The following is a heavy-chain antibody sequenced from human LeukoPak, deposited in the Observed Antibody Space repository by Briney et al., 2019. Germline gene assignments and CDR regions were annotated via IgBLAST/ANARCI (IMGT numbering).Heavy chain of an antibody. CDR3: TRAHQAAGGIFDY. CDR1: GFTFSSYS. CDR2: ISSGSSTI. D-gene: IGHD6-13*01. V-gene: IGHV3-48*04. Sequence: PGGSLRLSCAASGFTFSSYSMNWVRQAPGKGLNWVSYISSGSSTIYYADSVKGRFTISRDNAKNSLYLQINSLRAEDTAVYYCTRAHQAAGGIFDYWGQGTLVTVSS. J-gene: IGHJ4*02.